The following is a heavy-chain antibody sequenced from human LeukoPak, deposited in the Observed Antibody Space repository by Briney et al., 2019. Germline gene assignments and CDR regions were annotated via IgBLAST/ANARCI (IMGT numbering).Heavy chain of an antibody. CDR3: ARGGSISYYYGMDV. V-gene: IGHV1-2*06. J-gene: IGHJ6*02. CDR2: INPNSGGT. Sequence: ASVKVSCKASGYTFTGYYMHWVRQAPGQGLEWMGRINPNSGGTNYAQKFQGRVTMTRDTSISTAYMELGRLRSDDTAVYYCARGGSISYYYGMDVWGQGTTVTVSS. CDR1: GYTFTGYY. D-gene: IGHD1-26*01.